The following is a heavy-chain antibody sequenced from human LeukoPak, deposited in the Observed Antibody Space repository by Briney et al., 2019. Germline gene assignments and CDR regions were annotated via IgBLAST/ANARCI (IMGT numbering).Heavy chain of an antibody. V-gene: IGHV3-21*01. CDR3: ARALNWNYRAPFDH. J-gene: IGHJ4*02. CDR1: GFTFSSYS. D-gene: IGHD1-7*01. CDR2: ISSSSSYI. Sequence: GGSLRLSCAASGFTFSSYSMNWVRQAPGKGLEWVSSISSSSSYIYYADSVKGRFTISRDNAKNSLYLQMNSLRAEDTAVYYCARALNWNYRAPFDHWGQGTLVTVSS.